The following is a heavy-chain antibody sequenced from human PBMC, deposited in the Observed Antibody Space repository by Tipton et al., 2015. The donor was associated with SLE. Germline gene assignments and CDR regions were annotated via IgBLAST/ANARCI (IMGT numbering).Heavy chain of an antibody. D-gene: IGHD1-14*01. J-gene: IGHJ2*01. CDR1: GGSISSDTYY. Sequence: TLSLTCTVSGGSISSDTYYWSWIRKPAGKGLEWSGHIYPRGNTNYNPSLKSRVTISVDTSNNQFSLSLTSVTAADTAVYYCARDRMGTRYFDLWGRGTLVTVSS. V-gene: IGHV4-61*09. CDR3: ARDRMGTRYFDL. CDR2: IYPRGNT.